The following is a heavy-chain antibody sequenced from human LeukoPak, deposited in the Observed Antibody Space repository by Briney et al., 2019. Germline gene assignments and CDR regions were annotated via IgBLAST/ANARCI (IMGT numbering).Heavy chain of an antibody. V-gene: IGHV3-66*03. J-gene: IGHJ3*02. Sequence: GGSLRLSCTASGFTVSSNSMSWVRQAPGKGLEWVSFIYSDNTHYSDSVKGRFTISRDNSKNTLYLQMNSLRAEDTAVYYCAKFGAARVDAFDIWGQGTMVTVSS. CDR1: GFTVSSNS. D-gene: IGHD3-10*01. CDR3: AKFGAARVDAFDI. CDR2: IYSDNT.